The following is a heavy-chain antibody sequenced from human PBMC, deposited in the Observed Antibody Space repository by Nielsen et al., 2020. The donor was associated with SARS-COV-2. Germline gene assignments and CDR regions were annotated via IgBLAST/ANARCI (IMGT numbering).Heavy chain of an antibody. J-gene: IGHJ5*02. V-gene: IGHV4-4*07. Sequence: SETLSLTCTVSGGSISSYYWSWIRQPAGKGLEWIGRIYTSGSTNYNPSLKSRVTMSVDTSKNQFSLKLSSVTAADTAVYYCARDRGHSMITFGGVIARWNWFDPWGQGTLVTVSS. CDR3: ARDRGHSMITFGGVIARWNWFDP. D-gene: IGHD3-16*02. CDR1: GGSISSYY. CDR2: IYTSGST.